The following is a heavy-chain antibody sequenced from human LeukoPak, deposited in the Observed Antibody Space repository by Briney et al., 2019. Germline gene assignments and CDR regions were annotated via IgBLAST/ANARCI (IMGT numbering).Heavy chain of an antibody. CDR1: GFTFSSYE. CDR3: AARPRDYDILTGYPEDRFFDC. CDR2: ISSSGSTI. D-gene: IGHD3-9*01. V-gene: IGHV3-48*03. Sequence: GGSLRLSCAASGFTFSSYEMNWVRQAPGKGLEWVSYISSSGSTIYYADSVKGRFTISRDNAKNSLYLQMNSLRAEDTAVYYCAARPRDYDILTGYPEDRFFDCWGQGTLVTVSS. J-gene: IGHJ4*02.